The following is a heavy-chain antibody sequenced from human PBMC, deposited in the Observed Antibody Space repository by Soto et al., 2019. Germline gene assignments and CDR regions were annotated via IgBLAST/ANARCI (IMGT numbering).Heavy chain of an antibody. CDR3: AKDRLSSSSWKIPRTNYYYYYGIDV. D-gene: IGHD6-13*01. Sequence: GGSLRLSCAASGFTFSSYGMHWVRQAPGKGLEWVAVISYDGSNKYYADSVKGRFTISRDNSKNTLYLQMNSLRAEDTAMYYCAKDRLSSSSWKIPRTNYYYYYGIDVWGQGTTVTGSS. V-gene: IGHV3-30*18. CDR2: ISYDGSNK. J-gene: IGHJ6*02. CDR1: GFTFSSYG.